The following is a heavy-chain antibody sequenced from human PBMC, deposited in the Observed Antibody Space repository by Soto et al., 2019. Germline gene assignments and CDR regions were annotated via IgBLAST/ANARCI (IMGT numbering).Heavy chain of an antibody. J-gene: IGHJ6*04. CDR2: FFYRGTT. V-gene: IGHV4-61*01. CDR1: GDGGVNSSDY. CDR3: PSALGGGIMNV. Sequence: QVQLQESGPGLVKPSETLSLTCTVSGDGGVNSSDYWIWIRQPRGQGLEWLGYFFYRGTTNYNPSLRGRVSISVDTSKNQVTLKVRSVSAADTAVYYCPSALGGGIMNVRGAGTTVTVSS. D-gene: IGHD3-16*01.